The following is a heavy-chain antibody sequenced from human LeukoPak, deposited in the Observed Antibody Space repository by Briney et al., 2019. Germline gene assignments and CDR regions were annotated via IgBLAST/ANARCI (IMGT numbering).Heavy chain of an antibody. V-gene: IGHV3-30*02. J-gene: IGHJ4*02. CDR2: IRYDGSNK. D-gene: IGHD1-20*01. CDR1: GFTFSSYG. Sequence: GGSLRLSCAASGFTFSSYGMHWVRQAPGKGLEWVAFIRYDGSNKYYADSVKGRFTISRDNSKNTLYLQMNSLRAEDTAVYYYAKGLNWPRPYWGQGTLVTVSS. CDR3: AKGLNWPRPY.